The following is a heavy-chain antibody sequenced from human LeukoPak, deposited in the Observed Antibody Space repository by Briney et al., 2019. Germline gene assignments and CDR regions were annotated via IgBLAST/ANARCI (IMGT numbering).Heavy chain of an antibody. D-gene: IGHD5-12*01. CDR1: GYTFTSYY. Sequence: GASVKVSCKASGYTFTSYYMHWVRQAPGQALEGMGIINPSGGSTSYAQKCQGRVTMTRDMSTSTVYMELSSLRSEDTAVYYCARDGSRYMDVWGKGTTVTVSS. CDR2: INPSGGST. J-gene: IGHJ6*03. V-gene: IGHV1-46*01. CDR3: ARDGSRYMDV.